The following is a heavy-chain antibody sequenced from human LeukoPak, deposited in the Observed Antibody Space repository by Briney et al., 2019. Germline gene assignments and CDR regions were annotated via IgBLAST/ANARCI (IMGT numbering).Heavy chain of an antibody. CDR1: GFTFSTYT. CDR2: IKQDGSEK. D-gene: IGHD1-26*01. J-gene: IGHJ4*02. V-gene: IGHV3-7*01. CDR3: ARDKIVGATHFDY. Sequence: GGSLRLSCAASGFTFSTYTMNWVRQAPGKGLEWVANIKQDGSEKYYVDSVEGRFTISRDNAKNSLYLQMNSLRVEDTAVYYCARDKIVGATHFDYWGQGTLVTVSS.